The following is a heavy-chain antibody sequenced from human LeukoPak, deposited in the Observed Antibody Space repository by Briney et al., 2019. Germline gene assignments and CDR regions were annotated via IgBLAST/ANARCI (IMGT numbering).Heavy chain of an antibody. V-gene: IGHV3-66*02. CDR1: GLTVSENY. CDR2: IYAGGST. Sequence: GGSLRLSCAASGLTVSENYMTWVRQAPGKGLEWVSVIYAGGSTFYADSVKGRFTISRDNSKNTVYLQMNSLRAEDTAVYYCARDRSYDSSGYPFDFWGQGTLVTVSS. D-gene: IGHD3-22*01. CDR3: ARDRSYDSSGYPFDF. J-gene: IGHJ4*02.